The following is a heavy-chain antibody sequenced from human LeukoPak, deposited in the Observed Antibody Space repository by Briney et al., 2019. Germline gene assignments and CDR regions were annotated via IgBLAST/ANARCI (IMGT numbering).Heavy chain of an antibody. J-gene: IGHJ4*02. CDR2: IFYSGST. Sequence: PSETLSLTCTVSGGSISSSSYYWGWVRQPPGTGLEWIGSIFYSGSTYYNPSLKSRVTLSVDTSKNQFSLKLSSVTAADTAVYYCARGTATVPRLLGYWGQGTLVTVSS. V-gene: IGHV4-39*07. CDR3: ARGTATVPRLLGY. CDR1: GGSISSSSYY. D-gene: IGHD5-18*01.